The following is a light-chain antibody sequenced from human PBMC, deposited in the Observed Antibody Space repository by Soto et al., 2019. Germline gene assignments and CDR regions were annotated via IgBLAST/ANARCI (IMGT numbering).Light chain of an antibody. V-gene: IGKV1-5*01. CDR3: QQYNSPVLT. CDR2: DAS. CDR1: QSISSW. J-gene: IGKJ4*01. Sequence: DIPMTQSPSTLSASVGDRVTITCRASQSISSWLAWYQQKPGKAPKLLIYDASSLESGVPSRFSGSGSGTEFTLTISSLQPDDFATYYYQQYNSPVLTFGGGTKVEIK.